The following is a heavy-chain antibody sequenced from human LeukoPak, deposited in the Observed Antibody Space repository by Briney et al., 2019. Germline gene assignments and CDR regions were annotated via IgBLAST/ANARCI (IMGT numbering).Heavy chain of an antibody. V-gene: IGHV1-69*05. CDR3: ARSYYDSSGFDY. Sequence: AASVKVSCKASGGTFSSYAISWVRQAPGQGLEWMGGIIPIFGTANYAQKFQGRVTITTDESTSTAYMELSSLRSEDTAVYYCARSYYDSSGFDYWGQGTLVAVSS. D-gene: IGHD3-22*01. CDR2: IIPIFGTA. J-gene: IGHJ4*02. CDR1: GGTFSSYA.